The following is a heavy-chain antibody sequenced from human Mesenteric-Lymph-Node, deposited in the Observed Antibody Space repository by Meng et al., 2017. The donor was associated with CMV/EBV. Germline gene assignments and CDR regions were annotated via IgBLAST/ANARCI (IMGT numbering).Heavy chain of an antibody. J-gene: IGHJ4*02. V-gene: IGHV3-7*01. CDR3: ARDPWGSYFDF. D-gene: IGHD3-16*01. Sequence: GESLKISCAASGFTFSNYWMNWVRQAPGKGLEWVANIKEDGSEKNYVDSVKGRFTISRDNAKNSLFLQMNSLRAGDTAVYYCARDPWGSYFDFWGQGTLVTVSS. CDR2: IKEDGSEK. CDR1: GFTFSNYW.